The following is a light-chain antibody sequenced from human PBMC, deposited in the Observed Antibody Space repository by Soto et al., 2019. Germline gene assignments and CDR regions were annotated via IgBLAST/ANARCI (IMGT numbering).Light chain of an antibody. CDR1: QSVSSSY. CDR2: GAS. V-gene: IGKV3-20*01. CDR3: QQYGGSPFA. J-gene: IGKJ3*01. Sequence: EIVLTQSPGTLSLSPGERATLSCRASQSVSSSYLAWYQQKPGQAPRLLIYGASSRATGIPDRFSGSGSGTDFALTISRLEPEDSAMYYCQQYGGSPFAFGPGTKLDVK.